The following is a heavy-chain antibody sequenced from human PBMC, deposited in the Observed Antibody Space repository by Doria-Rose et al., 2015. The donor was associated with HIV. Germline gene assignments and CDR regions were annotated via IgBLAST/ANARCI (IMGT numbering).Heavy chain of an antibody. Sequence: SGPVLVKPIETLTLTCTVSGVSLSSPGMGVSWIRQPPGKALEWLANIFSDDERSYKTSLKSRLTISRRTSKSQVLLTMTDMDPVDTATYYCARIKSSRWYHKYYFDFWGQGTLVIVSA. J-gene: IGHJ4*02. D-gene: IGHD6-13*01. CDR3: ARIKSSRWYHKYYFDF. CDR2: IFSDDER. V-gene: IGHV2-26*01. CDR1: GVSLSSPGMG.